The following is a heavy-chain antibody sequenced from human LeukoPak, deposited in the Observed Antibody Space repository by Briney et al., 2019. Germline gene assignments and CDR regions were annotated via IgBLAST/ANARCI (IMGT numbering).Heavy chain of an antibody. CDR1: GFTFSSYG. Sequence: GRSLRLSCAASGFTFSSYGMHWVRQAPGKGLEWVAVISYDGSNKYYAVSVKGRFTISRDNSKNTLYLQMNSLRAEDTAVYYCAKFGSSGYFDYWGQGTLVTVSS. D-gene: IGHD3-22*01. CDR2: ISYDGSNK. J-gene: IGHJ4*02. CDR3: AKFGSSGYFDY. V-gene: IGHV3-30*18.